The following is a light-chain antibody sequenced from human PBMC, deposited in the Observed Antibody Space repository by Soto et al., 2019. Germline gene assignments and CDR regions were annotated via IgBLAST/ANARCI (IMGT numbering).Light chain of an antibody. J-gene: IGLJ7*01. CDR3: SSYTGSNNLV. V-gene: IGLV2-8*01. Sequence: QSALTQPPSASGSPGQSVTISCTGTSSDIGGYNYVSWYQQHPGKAPKVMIYEVSKRPSGVPDRFSGSGSGNTASLTVSGLQAEDEADYYCSSYTGSNNLVFGGGTQLTVL. CDR2: EVS. CDR1: SSDIGGYNY.